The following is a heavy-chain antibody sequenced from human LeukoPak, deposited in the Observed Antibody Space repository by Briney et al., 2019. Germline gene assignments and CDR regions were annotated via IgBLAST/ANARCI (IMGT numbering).Heavy chain of an antibody. D-gene: IGHD2-15*01. CDR2: MNPNSGNT. J-gene: IGHJ6*02. CDR1: GYTFTSYD. CDR3: ARDGGRADIVVVVAATGYYYGMDV. Sequence: ASVKVSCKASGYTFTSYDTNWVRQATGQGLEWMGWMNPNSGNTDYAQKFQGRVTMTRNTSISTAYMELSSLRSEDTAVYYCARDGGRADIVVVVAATGYYYGMDVWGQGTTVTVSS. V-gene: IGHV1-8*01.